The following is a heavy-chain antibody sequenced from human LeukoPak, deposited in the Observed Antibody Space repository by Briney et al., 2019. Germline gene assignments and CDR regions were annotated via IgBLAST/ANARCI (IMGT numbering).Heavy chain of an antibody. CDR2: VSQTGSGRT. D-gene: IGHD3-16*01. J-gene: IGHJ5*02. V-gene: IGHV4-34*01. CDR3: ARVPLYGQDPFDL. CDR1: GGSFSGYY. Sequence: SETLSLTCGVYGGSFSGYYWSWIRQPPGKGLEWIGEVSQTGSGRTNYNPSLKSRVTISADASKNQFALELTSVTAADTAMYYCARVPLYGQDPFDLWGQGTLVTVSS.